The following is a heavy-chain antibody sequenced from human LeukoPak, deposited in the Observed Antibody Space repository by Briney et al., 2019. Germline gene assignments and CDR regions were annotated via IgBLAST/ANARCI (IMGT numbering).Heavy chain of an antibody. CDR2: IYTSGST. CDR3: ARARIAARPYYYYYMDV. V-gene: IGHV4-4*07. J-gene: IGHJ6*03. Sequence: SETLSLTCTVSGGSISSYYWSWIRQPAGKGLEWIGRIYTSGSTNYNPSLKSRVTMSVDTSKNQFPLKLSSVTAADTAVYYCARARIAARPYYYYYMDVWGKGTTVTVSS. CDR1: GGSISSYY. D-gene: IGHD6-6*01.